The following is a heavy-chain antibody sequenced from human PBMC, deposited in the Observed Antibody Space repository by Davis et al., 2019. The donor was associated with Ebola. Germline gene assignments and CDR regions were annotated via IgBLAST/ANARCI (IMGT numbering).Heavy chain of an antibody. CDR2: INHSGRT. CDR1: GGSFSGYY. D-gene: IGHD5-18*01. CDR3: ARGRRYSYGPPRY. J-gene: IGHJ4*02. Sequence: SETLSLTCAVYGGSFSGYYWSWIRQPPGKGLEWIGEINHSGRTNYNPSLKSRVTISVETSKNQFSLKLSSVTAADTAVYYCARGRRYSYGPPRYWGQGTLVTVSS. V-gene: IGHV4-34*01.